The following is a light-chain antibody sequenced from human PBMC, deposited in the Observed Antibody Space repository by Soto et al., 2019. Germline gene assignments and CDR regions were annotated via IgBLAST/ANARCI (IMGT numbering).Light chain of an antibody. V-gene: IGLV1-40*01. J-gene: IGLJ2*01. CDR2: GNS. Sequence: QSVLTQPPSVSGAPGQRVTISCTGSSYNIGAGYDVLWYQQLPGTAPKLLIYGNSNRPSGVPDRFSGSKSGTSASLAITGLQAEDEADYYCQSYDSSLSGSVFGGGTKLTVL. CDR3: QSYDSSLSGSV. CDR1: SYNIGAGYD.